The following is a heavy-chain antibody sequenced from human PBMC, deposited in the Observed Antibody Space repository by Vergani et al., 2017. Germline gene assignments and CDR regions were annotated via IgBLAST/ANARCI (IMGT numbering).Heavy chain of an antibody. V-gene: IGHV4-39*01. CDR2: LYASGST. CDR1: GDSIISRSYY. CDR3: ARHLRGYSYGVFDY. D-gene: IGHD5-18*01. Sequence: QMQLQESGPGLVKASETLSLTCTVSGDSIISRSYYWGWIRQSPEKGLEWIGSLYASGSTYYSPSLKSRVAISIDTSKNHFSLRLSSVTAADTAVYYCARHLRGYSYGVFDYWGQGREVTVSS. J-gene: IGHJ4*02.